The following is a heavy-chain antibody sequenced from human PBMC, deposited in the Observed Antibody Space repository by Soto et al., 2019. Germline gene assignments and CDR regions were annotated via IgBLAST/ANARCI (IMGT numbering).Heavy chain of an antibody. Sequence: PGGSLRLSCAASGFTFSSYGMHWVRQAPGKGLEWVAVISYDGSNKYYADSVKGRFTISRDNSKNTLYLQMNSLRAEDTAVYYCAKDLGYDSSGYCYLPSYWGQGTLVTVS. J-gene: IGHJ4*02. V-gene: IGHV3-30*18. CDR3: AKDLGYDSSGYCYLPSY. CDR1: GFTFSSYG. CDR2: ISYDGSNK. D-gene: IGHD3-22*01.